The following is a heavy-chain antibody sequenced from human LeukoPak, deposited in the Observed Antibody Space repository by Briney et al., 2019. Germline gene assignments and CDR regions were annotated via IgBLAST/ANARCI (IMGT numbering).Heavy chain of an antibody. CDR1: GGSISSGDYY. CDR3: ARGKYYYDSSGELNWFDP. V-gene: IGHV4-39*07. D-gene: IGHD3-22*01. Sequence: PSETLSLTCTVSGGSISSGDYYWSWIRQPPGKGLEWIGEINHSGSTNYNPSLKSRVTISVDTSKNQFSLKLSSVTAADTAVYYCARGKYYYDSSGELNWFDPWGQGTLVTVSS. J-gene: IGHJ5*02. CDR2: INHSGST.